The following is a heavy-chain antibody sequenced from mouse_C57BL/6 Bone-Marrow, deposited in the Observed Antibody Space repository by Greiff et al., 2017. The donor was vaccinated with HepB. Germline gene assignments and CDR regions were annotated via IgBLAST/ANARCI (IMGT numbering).Heavy chain of an antibody. CDR3: ARQDYSNYGFDY. J-gene: IGHJ2*01. Sequence: EVQLVESGGDLVKPGGSLKLSCAASGFTFSSYGMSWVRQTPDKRLEWVATISSGGSYTYYPDSVKGRFTISRDNAKNTLYLQMSSLKSEDTAMYYCARQDYSNYGFDYWGQGTTLTVSS. D-gene: IGHD2-5*01. CDR2: ISSGGSYT. CDR1: GFTFSSYG. V-gene: IGHV5-6*01.